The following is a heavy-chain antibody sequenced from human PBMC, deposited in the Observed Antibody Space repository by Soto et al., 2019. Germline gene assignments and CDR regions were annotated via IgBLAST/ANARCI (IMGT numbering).Heavy chain of an antibody. CDR1: GGSISSSSYY. V-gene: IGHV4-39*01. D-gene: IGHD2-2*01. Sequence: QLQLQESGPGLVKPSETLSLTCTVSGGSISSSSYYWGWIRQPPGKGLEWIGSIYYSGSTYYNPSLKRRITITVDTSTNQLSLNLCSVTAADTAVYYCARPGVYCSSNSCYVPWGQGTLVTVSS. CDR2: IYYSGST. J-gene: IGHJ4*02. CDR3: ARPGVYCSSNSCYVP.